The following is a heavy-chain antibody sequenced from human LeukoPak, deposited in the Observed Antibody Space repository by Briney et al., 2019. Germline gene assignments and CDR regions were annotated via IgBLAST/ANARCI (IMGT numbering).Heavy chain of an antibody. V-gene: IGHV1-2*02. CDR3: ARDRYGDGFAHFDY. D-gene: IGHD5-24*01. Sequence: GASVNVSYTASVYTFTSYAMHWVRQAPGQGLEWMGWITPSGGTNYPQKIQGRVAITRDTSITTAYMDLSRLTSDDTAVYYCARDRYGDGFAHFDYWGQGALVTVSS. J-gene: IGHJ4*02. CDR2: ITPSGGT. CDR1: VYTFTSYA.